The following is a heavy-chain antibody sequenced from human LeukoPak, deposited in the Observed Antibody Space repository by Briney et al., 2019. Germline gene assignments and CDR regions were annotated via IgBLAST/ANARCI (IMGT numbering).Heavy chain of an antibody. J-gene: IGHJ3*02. V-gene: IGHV1-46*01. CDR3: ARGLSGTAAGTGALDI. D-gene: IGHD6-13*01. Sequence: ASVKVSCKASGYTFTNYYMHWVRQAPGQGLEWMGIINPSGGSTSYAQRFQGFVTMTRDTSASTVYMELSSLRSEDTAVYYCARGLSGTAAGTGALDIWGQGTMVIVSS. CDR1: GYTFTNYY. CDR2: INPSGGST.